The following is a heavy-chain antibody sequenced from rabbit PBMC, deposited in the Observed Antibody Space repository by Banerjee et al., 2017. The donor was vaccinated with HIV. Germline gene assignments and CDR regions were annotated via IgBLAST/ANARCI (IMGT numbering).Heavy chain of an antibody. CDR1: GFSFSSGYW. CDR2: IYAGSGST. CDR3: ARGRYASSSGFYIGSYFTL. Sequence: QSLEESGGDLVQPGASLTLTCTASGFSFSSGYWIFWVRQAPGKGLEWIACIYAGSGSTYYASGVNGRFSISRSTSLNTVTLQMTSLTAADTATYFCARGRYASSSGFYIGSYFTLWGPGTLVTVS. D-gene: IGHD1-1*01. J-gene: IGHJ4*01. V-gene: IGHV1S40*01.